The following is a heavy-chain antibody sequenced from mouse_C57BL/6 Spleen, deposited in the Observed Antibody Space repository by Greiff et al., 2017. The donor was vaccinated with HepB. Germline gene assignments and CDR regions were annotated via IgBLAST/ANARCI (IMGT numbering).Heavy chain of an antibody. J-gene: IGHJ2*01. CDR2: IHPNSGST. CDR3: ARRGLGLDY. Sequence: QVQLQQPGAELVKPGASVKLSCKASGYTFTSYWMHWVKQRPGQGLEWIGMIHPNSGSTNYNEKFKRKATLTVDKSSSTAYMQLSSLTSEDSAVYYCARRGLGLDYWGQGTTLTVSS. V-gene: IGHV1-64*01. D-gene: IGHD4-1*01. CDR1: GYTFTSYW.